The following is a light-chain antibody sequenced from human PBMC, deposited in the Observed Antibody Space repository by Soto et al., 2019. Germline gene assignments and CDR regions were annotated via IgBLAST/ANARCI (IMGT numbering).Light chain of an antibody. CDR1: NIGSKR. CDR2: YDS. Sequence: SYELTQPPSVSVAPEKTARLTCGGDNIGSKRVHWYRQKPGQAPVLVIYYDSDRPSGIPERFSGSNSGNTATLTINRVEAXXXXXYYCQVWDITTDHYVFGTGTKVTVL. V-gene: IGLV3-21*04. CDR3: QVWDITTDHYV. J-gene: IGLJ1*01.